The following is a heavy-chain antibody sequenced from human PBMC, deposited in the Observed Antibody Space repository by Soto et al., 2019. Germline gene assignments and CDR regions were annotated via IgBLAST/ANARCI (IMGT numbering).Heavy chain of an antibody. Sequence: PGGSLRLSCAASGFNVNSDYMNWVRQTPGKGLEWVASIYSGETTYYADSVRGRFTISSDKSKNTLYFQLSSLRIEDTAVYYCTRDGRGLGRLSLFEYWGQGGLASVS. D-gene: IGHD2-21*02. CDR1: GFNVNSDY. J-gene: IGHJ4*02. CDR3: TRDGRGLGRLSLFEY. CDR2: IYSGETT. V-gene: IGHV3-53*01.